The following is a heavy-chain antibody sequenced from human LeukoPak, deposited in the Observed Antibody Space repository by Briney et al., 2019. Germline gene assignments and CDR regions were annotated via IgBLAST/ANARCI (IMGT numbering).Heavy chain of an antibody. CDR2: ISTYNGNT. J-gene: IGHJ4*02. CDR1: GYTFTSYG. Sequence: ASVKVSCKTSGYTFTSYGISWVRQAPGQGLEWMGWISTYNGNTNYAQKLQGRVTMTTDTSTTTAYMELRSLTSDDTAVYYCARDPTTQTFDYWGQGTLVTVSS. V-gene: IGHV1-18*01. CDR3: ARDPTTQTFDY. D-gene: IGHD4-11*01.